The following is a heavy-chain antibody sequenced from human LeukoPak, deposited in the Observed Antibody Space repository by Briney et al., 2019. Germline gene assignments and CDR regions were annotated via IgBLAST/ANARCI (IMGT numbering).Heavy chain of an antibody. V-gene: IGHV3-53*01. CDR1: GFTVSSNY. Sequence: HPGGSLSLSCAASGFTVSSNYMSWVRQAPGKGLEWVSVIYSGGSTYYADSVKGRFTISRDNSKNTLYLQMNSLRAEDTAVYYCASSIVGATTDFDYWGQGTLVTVSS. CDR3: ASSIVGATTDFDY. CDR2: IYSGGST. J-gene: IGHJ4*02. D-gene: IGHD1-26*01.